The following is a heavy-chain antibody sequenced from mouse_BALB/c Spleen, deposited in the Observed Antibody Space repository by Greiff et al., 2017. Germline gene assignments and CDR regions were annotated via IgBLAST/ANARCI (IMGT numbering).Heavy chain of an antibody. J-gene: IGHJ4*01. CDR1: GFTFSSYT. CDR2: ISNGGGST. CDR3: ARQGLNYAMDY. D-gene: IGHD3-1*01. V-gene: IGHV5-12-2*01. Sequence: EVQGVESGGGLVKPGGSLKLSCAASGFTFSSYTMSWVRQTPEKRLEWVAYISNGGGSTYYPDTVKGRFTISRDNAKNTLYLQMSSLKSEDTAMYYCARQGLNYAMDYWGQGTSVTVSS.